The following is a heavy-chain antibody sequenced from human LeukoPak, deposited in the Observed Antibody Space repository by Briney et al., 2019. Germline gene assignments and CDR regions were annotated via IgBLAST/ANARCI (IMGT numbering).Heavy chain of an antibody. V-gene: IGHV3-23*01. Sequence: GGSLRLSCAASGFTFSSYAMSWVRQAPGKGLEWVSAISGSGGSTYYADSVKGRFTISRDNAQNSLYLQMSSQRAEDTAVYYCATASRSGPKAYWGQGTLVTVSS. D-gene: IGHD6-19*01. CDR3: ATASRSGPKAY. CDR2: ISGSGGST. J-gene: IGHJ4*02. CDR1: GFTFSSYA.